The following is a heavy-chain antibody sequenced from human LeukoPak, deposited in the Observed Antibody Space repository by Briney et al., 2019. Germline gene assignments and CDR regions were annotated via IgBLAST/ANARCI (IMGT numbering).Heavy chain of an antibody. J-gene: IGHJ4*02. V-gene: IGHV1-8*01. D-gene: IGHD5-12*01. CDR2: TNPNSGNT. Sequence: ASVKVSCKASGYTFTSYDINWVRQATGQGLEWMGWTNPNSGNTGYAQKFQGRVTMTRNTSISTAYMELSSLRSEDTAVYYCARGSGFDSGYKYKIDYWGQGTLVTVSS. CDR1: GYTFTSYD. CDR3: ARGSGFDSGYKYKIDY.